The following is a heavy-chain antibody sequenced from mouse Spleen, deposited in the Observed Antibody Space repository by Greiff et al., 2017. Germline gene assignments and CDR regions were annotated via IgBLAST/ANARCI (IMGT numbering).Heavy chain of an antibody. CDR3: ARQGGTGTGGVFDY. CDR2: ISTGGGST. D-gene: IGHD4-1*01. CDR1: GFTFSDYY. J-gene: IGHJ2*01. V-gene: IGHV5-12*01. Sequence: EVQLQQSGGGLVQPGGSLKLSCAASGFTFSDYYMYWVRQTPEKRLEWVAYISTGGGSTYYPDTVKGRFTLSRDNAKNTLYLQMSRLKSEDTAMYFCARQGGTGTGGVFDYWGQGTTLTVSS.